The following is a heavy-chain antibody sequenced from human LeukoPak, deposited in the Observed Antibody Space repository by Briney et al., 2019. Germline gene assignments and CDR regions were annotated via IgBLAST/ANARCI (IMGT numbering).Heavy chain of an antibody. Sequence: GSLRLSCAAARFTFSSYAIHWVRQAPGKGLEYVSGISSNGGSTYYANSVKGRFTISRDNSKNTLYLQMGSLRAEDMAVYYCARGSGDVWGKGTTVTVSS. CDR2: ISSNGGST. D-gene: IGHD3-10*01. V-gene: IGHV3-64*01. CDR3: ARGSGDV. CDR1: RFTFSSYA. J-gene: IGHJ6*04.